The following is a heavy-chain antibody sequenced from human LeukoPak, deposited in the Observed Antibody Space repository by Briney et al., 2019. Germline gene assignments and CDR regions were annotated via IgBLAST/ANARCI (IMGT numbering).Heavy chain of an antibody. CDR2: ISYDGSNK. Sequence: PGGSLRLSCAASGFTFSSYGMHWVRQAPGKGLEWVAVISYDGSNKYYADSVKGRFTISRDNAKNSLYLQMNSLRAEDTAVYYCARRFRLRSSPDYWGQGTLVTVSS. CDR1: GFTFSSYG. CDR3: ARRFRLRSSPDY. J-gene: IGHJ4*02. D-gene: IGHD6-6*01. V-gene: IGHV3-30*03.